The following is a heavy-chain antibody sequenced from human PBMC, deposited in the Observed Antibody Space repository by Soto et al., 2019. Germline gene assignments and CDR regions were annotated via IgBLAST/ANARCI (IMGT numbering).Heavy chain of an antibody. CDR1: GFTFSSYA. Sequence: GGSLRLSCAASGFTFSSYAMHWVRQAPGKGLEWVAVISYDGSNKYYADSVKGRFTISRDNSKNTLYLQMNSLRAEDTAVYYCARDQYGDYHAFDIWGQGTMVTVSS. CDR3: ARDQYGDYHAFDI. D-gene: IGHD4-17*01. CDR2: ISYDGSNK. V-gene: IGHV3-30-3*01. J-gene: IGHJ3*02.